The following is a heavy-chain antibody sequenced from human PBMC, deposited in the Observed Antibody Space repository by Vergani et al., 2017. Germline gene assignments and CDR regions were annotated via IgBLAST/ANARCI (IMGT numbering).Heavy chain of an antibody. CDR2: INSDGSST. D-gene: IGHD1-26*01. Sequence: EVQLVESGGGLVQPGGSLRLSCVASGFTFSSYWMHWVRQAPGKGLVWVSRINSDGSSTSYADSVKGRITISRDTAKNTLYLQMSSLRVEDTAVYYCARDGGGSVDYWGQGTLVTVSS. CDR3: ARDGGGSVDY. V-gene: IGHV3-74*01. CDR1: GFTFSSYW. J-gene: IGHJ4*02.